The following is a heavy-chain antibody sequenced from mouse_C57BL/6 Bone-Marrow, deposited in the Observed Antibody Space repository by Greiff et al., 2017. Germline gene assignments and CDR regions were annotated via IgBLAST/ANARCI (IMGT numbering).Heavy chain of an antibody. CDR3: ARSGANWDPLGFGY. Sequence: QVQLQQSGAELVRPGASVKLSCKASGYTFTDYYINWVKQRPGQGLEWIARIYPGSGNTYYNEKFKGKATLTAEKSSSTAYMQLSSLTSEDSAGYFCARSGANWDPLGFGYWGQGTTLTVSS. V-gene: IGHV1-76*01. D-gene: IGHD4-1*01. CDR1: GYTFTDYY. J-gene: IGHJ2*01. CDR2: IYPGSGNT.